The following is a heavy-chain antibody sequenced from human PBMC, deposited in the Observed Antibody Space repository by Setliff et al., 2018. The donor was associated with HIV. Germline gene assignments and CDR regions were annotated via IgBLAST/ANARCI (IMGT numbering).Heavy chain of an antibody. Sequence: SETLSLTCSVYGASISNSNSYWGWIRQPPGKRLEWLGSIYQSGSTSYNPSLSSRLTISVDTSKNQVSLRLSSVTAADTAVYFCARTGRSSTWWGLHYYYYMDLWGEGTTVTVSS. J-gene: IGHJ6*03. V-gene: IGHV4-39*01. D-gene: IGHD2-21*02. CDR3: ARTGRSSTWWGLHYYYYMDL. CDR2: IYQSGST. CDR1: GASISNSNSY.